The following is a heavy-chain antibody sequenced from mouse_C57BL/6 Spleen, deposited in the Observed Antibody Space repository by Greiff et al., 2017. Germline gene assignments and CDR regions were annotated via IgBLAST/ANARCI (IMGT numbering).Heavy chain of an antibody. CDR2: ISYDGSN. J-gene: IGHJ4*01. V-gene: IGHV3-6*01. D-gene: IGHD2-4*01. Sequence: EVQLQQSGPGLVKPSQSLSLTCSVTGYSITSGYYWNWIRQFPGNKLEWMGYISYDGSNNYNPSLNNRISITRDTSKNQFFLKLNSVTTEDTATYYCASIYYDYERDAMDYWGQGTSVTVSS. CDR1: GYSITSGYY. CDR3: ASIYYDYERDAMDY.